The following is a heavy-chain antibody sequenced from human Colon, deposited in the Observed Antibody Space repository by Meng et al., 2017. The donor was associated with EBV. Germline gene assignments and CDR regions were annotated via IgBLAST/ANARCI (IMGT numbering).Heavy chain of an antibody. V-gene: IGHV4-39*07. CDR2: INSNWNT. D-gene: IGHD3-16*01. Sequence: LTLQESGPGLVKPSETLSLTCIVSGDSVSDTNHFWGWVRQAPGKGLEWVGSINSNWNTYSNPSLTSRVTMSLDTSKNQFSLKLSSVTAADTAVYYCVRVRGDFDYWGQGTLVTVSS. CDR1: GDSVSDTNHF. J-gene: IGHJ4*02. CDR3: VRVRGDFDY.